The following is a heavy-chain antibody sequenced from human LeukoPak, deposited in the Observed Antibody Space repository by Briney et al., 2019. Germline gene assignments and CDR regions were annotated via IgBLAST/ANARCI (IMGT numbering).Heavy chain of an antibody. Sequence: SETLSLTCAVYGGSFSGYYWSWIRQPPGKGLEWIGEINHSGSTNYNPSLKSRVTISVDTSKNQFSLKLSSVTAADTAVYYCARGALQLWFRIVNEAPGWFDPWGQGTLVTVSS. V-gene: IGHV4-34*01. D-gene: IGHD3-10*01. CDR1: GGSFSGYY. J-gene: IGHJ5*02. CDR2: INHSGST. CDR3: ARGALQLWFRIVNEAPGWFDP.